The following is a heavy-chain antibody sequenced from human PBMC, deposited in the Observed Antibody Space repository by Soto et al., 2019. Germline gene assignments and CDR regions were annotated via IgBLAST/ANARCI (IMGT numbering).Heavy chain of an antibody. CDR1: GYTFTGYY. D-gene: IGHD3-22*01. Sequence: GASVKVSCKASGYTFTGYYMHWVRQAPGQGLEWMGWINPNSGGTNYAQKFQGRVTMTRDTSIGTAYMELSRLRSDDTAVYYCARDPFDYDSSGYYYWGQGTLVTVSS. CDR2: INPNSGGT. J-gene: IGHJ4*02. V-gene: IGHV1-2*02. CDR3: ARDPFDYDSSGYYY.